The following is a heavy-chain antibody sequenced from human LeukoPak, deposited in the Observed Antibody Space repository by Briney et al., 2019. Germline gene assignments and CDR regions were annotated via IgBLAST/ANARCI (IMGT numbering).Heavy chain of an antibody. CDR2: ISGSGNYT. J-gene: IGHJ4*02. CDR1: GFTFRNYA. V-gene: IGHV3-23*01. D-gene: IGHD1-14*01. Sequence: GGSLRLSCAASGFTFRNYAMTWVRQAPGKGLEWVSGISGSGNYTYYADSVKGRFTISRDNSENTLYLQMNSLRAEDTAVYYCAKATGYLLWGQGTLVTVSS. CDR3: AKATGYLL.